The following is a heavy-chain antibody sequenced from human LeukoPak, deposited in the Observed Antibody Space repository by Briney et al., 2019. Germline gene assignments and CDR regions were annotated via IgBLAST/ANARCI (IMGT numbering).Heavy chain of an antibody. J-gene: IGHJ4*02. CDR2: ISSSSSYI. CDR3: ARDLDGYNTPIDY. CDR1: GFTFSSYS. D-gene: IGHD5-24*01. V-gene: IGHV3-21*01. Sequence: GGSLRLSCAASGFTFSSYSMNWVRQAPGKGLEWVSSISSSSSYIYYADSVKGRFTISRDNAKNSLYLQMNSLRAEDTAVYYCARDLDGYNTPIDYWGQGTLVTVSS.